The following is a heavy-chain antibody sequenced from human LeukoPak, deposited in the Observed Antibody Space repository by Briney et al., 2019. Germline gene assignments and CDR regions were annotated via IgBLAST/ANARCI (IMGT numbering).Heavy chain of an antibody. CDR2: IYYSGST. J-gene: IGHJ4*02. V-gene: IGHV4-38-2*02. CDR1: GYSISSGYY. D-gene: IGHD4-11*01. Sequence: SETLSLTCTVSGYSISSGYYWGWIRQPPGKGLEWIGSIYYSGSTYHNPSLKSRVTISVDTSKNQFSLKLSSVTAADTAVYYCARDPYATTEFDYWGQGTLVTVSS. CDR3: ARDPYATTEFDY.